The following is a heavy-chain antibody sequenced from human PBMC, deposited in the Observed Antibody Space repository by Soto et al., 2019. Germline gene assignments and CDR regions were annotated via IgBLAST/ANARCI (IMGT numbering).Heavy chain of an antibody. CDR1: GFSLSNGRMG. CDR2: IFSTDEK. CDR3: ARIAYFYDSSGHYFDY. V-gene: IGHV2-26*01. D-gene: IGHD3-22*01. Sequence: QVTLKESGPVLVKPTETLTLTCTVSGFSLSNGRMGVSWIRQPPGKALEWLAHIFSTDEKSYSTSLTSRLTISKDTSKSQVVLTMTNMDPVDTATYYCARIAYFYDSSGHYFDYWGQGTLVTVSS. J-gene: IGHJ4*02.